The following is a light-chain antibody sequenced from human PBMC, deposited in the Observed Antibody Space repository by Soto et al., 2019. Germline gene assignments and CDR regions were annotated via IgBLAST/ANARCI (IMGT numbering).Light chain of an antibody. V-gene: IGKV1-12*01. J-gene: IGKJ4*01. Sequence: DIQMTQSPSSVSASVVDRVTITCRASQDINSWLTWYQQKPGKAPKVLIYIASRLQPGVSSRFSGRGSGTDFSLTISNLQPEEFATYFCQRSKRFPLTFGGGTKVDIK. CDR1: QDINSW. CDR3: QRSKRFPLT. CDR2: IAS.